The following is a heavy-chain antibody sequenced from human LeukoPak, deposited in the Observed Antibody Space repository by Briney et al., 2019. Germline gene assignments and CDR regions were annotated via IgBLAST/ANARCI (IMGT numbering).Heavy chain of an antibody. V-gene: IGHV1-18*04. J-gene: IGHJ4*02. D-gene: IGHD2-15*01. Sequence: GASVKVSCKASGYTFTSYGISWVRQAPGQGLEWMGWISAYNGNTNYAQKLQGRVTMTTDTSTSTAYMELRSLRSDDTAVYYGARDRGSTSIVVVPFDCWGQGTLVTVSS. CDR3: ARDRGSTSIVVVPFDC. CDR1: GYTFTSYG. CDR2: ISAYNGNT.